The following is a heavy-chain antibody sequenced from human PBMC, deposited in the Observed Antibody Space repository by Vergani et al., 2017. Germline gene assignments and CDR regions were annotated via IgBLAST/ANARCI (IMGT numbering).Heavy chain of an antibody. Sequence: QVQLVESGGGLVKPGGSLRLSCAASGFTFSDYYMSWIRQAPGKGLEWVSYISSSSSYTNYADSVKGRFTISRDNAKNSLYLQMNSLRAEDTAVYYCAQVGIAAADGRYYYMDVWGKGTTVTVSS. V-gene: IGHV3-11*06. CDR3: AQVGIAAADGRYYYMDV. CDR2: ISSSSSYT. CDR1: GFTFSDYY. J-gene: IGHJ6*03. D-gene: IGHD6-13*01.